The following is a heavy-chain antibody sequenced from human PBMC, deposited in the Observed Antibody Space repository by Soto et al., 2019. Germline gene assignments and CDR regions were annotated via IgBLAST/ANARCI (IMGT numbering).Heavy chain of an antibody. CDR2: IYSSGTT. Sequence: SETLCLTCTVSGGSISIYHWDWIRQPAGKGLEWIGCIYSSGTTKYNPSLKSRVTMSVDTSKKQFSLKVSSVTAADTAVYYCERAATPVEFYYGMDVWGQGTTVTVSS. CDR1: GGSISIYH. V-gene: IGHV4-4*07. CDR3: ERAATPVEFYYGMDV. J-gene: IGHJ6*02.